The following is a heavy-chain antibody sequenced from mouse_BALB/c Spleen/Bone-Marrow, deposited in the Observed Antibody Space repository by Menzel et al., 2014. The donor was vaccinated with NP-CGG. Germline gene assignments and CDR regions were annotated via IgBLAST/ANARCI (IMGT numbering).Heavy chain of an antibody. CDR2: IYPGDGDT. CDR3: ARRGLWFAY. CDR1: GYAFSSYW. J-gene: IGHJ3*01. V-gene: IGHV1-80*01. Sequence: QSGAELVRPGSSVKISCKASGYAFSSYWMNWVKQRPGQGLEWIGQIYPGDGDTNYNGKFKGKATLTADKSSSTAYMQLNSLTSEDSAVYFCARRGLWFAYWGQGTLVTVSA.